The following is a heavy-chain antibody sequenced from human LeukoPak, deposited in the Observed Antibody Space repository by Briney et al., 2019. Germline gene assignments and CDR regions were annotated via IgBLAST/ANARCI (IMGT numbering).Heavy chain of an antibody. CDR3: ARDESYCGGDCHYYYGMDV. CDR1: GGTLSSYA. Sequence: ASVKVSCKASGGTLSSYAISWVRQAPGQGLEWMGRIIPILGIANYAQKFQGRVTITADKSTSTAYMELSSLRSEDTAVYYCARDESYCGGDCHYYYGMDVWGQGTTVTASS. J-gene: IGHJ6*02. D-gene: IGHD2-21*02. CDR2: IIPILGIA. V-gene: IGHV1-69*04.